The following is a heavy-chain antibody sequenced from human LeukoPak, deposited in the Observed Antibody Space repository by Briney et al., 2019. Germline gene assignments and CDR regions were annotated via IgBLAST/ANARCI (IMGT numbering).Heavy chain of an antibody. CDR1: GFTFSSYS. CDR2: ISSSSSYI. V-gene: IGHV3-21*01. Sequence: GGSLRLSCAAPGFTFSSYSMNWVRQAPGKGLEWVSSISSSSSYIYYADSVKGRFTISRDNAKNSLYLQMNSLRAEDTAVYYCARNMAIYGSGSYFAYWGQGTLVTVSS. J-gene: IGHJ4*02. CDR3: ARNMAIYGSGSYFAY. D-gene: IGHD3-10*01.